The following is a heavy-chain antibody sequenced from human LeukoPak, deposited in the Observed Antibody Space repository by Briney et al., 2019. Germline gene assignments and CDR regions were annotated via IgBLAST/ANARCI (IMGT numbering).Heavy chain of an antibody. D-gene: IGHD3-22*01. CDR1: GYTFTGYY. CDR3: ARATRYHYDSSGYYYIGY. V-gene: IGHV1-2*02. Sequence: ASVKVSCKASGYTFTGYYMHWVRQAPGQGLEWMGWINPNSGGTNYAQKFQGRVTMTRDTSISTAYMELSRLRSDDTAVYYCARATRYHYDSSGYYYIGYWGQGTLVTVSS. J-gene: IGHJ4*02. CDR2: INPNSGGT.